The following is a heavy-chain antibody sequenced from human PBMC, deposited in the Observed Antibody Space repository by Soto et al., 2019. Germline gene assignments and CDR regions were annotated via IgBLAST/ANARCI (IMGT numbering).Heavy chain of an antibody. D-gene: IGHD3-3*01. Sequence: PGGSLRLSCAASGFTFSSYAMSWVRQAPGKGLEWVSAISGSGGSTYYADSVKGRFTISRDNSKNTLYLQMNSLRAEDTAVYYCAKDTYYDFWSGLFYPYMDVWGKGTTVTVSS. J-gene: IGHJ6*03. V-gene: IGHV3-23*01. CDR2: ISGSGGST. CDR3: AKDTYYDFWSGLFYPYMDV. CDR1: GFTFSSYA.